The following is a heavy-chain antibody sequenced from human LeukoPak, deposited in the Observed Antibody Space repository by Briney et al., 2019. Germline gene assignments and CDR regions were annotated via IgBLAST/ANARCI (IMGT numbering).Heavy chain of an antibody. D-gene: IGHD5-18*01. CDR2: IYTGGST. CDR3: AKAYVDTASTGAFDI. CDR1: GFTVSSNY. V-gene: IGHV3-53*05. Sequence: PGGSLRLSCAASGFTVSSNYMSWVRQAPGKGLEWVSVIYTGGSTHYADSVKGRFTISRDNSKNTLYLQMNSLRAEGTALYYCAKAYVDTASTGAFDIWGQGTMVAVSS. J-gene: IGHJ3*02.